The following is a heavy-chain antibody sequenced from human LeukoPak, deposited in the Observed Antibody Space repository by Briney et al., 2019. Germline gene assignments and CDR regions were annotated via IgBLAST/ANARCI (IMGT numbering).Heavy chain of an antibody. CDR1: GFTFTNYA. D-gene: IGHD5-18*01. Sequence: GGSLRLSCAASGFTFTNYAMSWVRPAPGKGLEWVSTISGGGGSTYYADSVKGRFTISRDNSKNTLYLQMNSLRAEDTALYYCAKGAGYSYGFHFDYWGQGTLVTVSS. J-gene: IGHJ4*02. V-gene: IGHV3-23*01. CDR3: AKGAGYSYGFHFDY. CDR2: ISGGGGST.